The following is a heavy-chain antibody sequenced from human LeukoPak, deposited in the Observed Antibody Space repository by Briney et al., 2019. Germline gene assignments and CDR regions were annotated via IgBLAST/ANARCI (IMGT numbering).Heavy chain of an antibody. Sequence: SETLSLTCAVYGGSFSGYYWSWIRQPPGKGLEWIGEINHSGSTNYNPSLKSRVTISVDTSKNQFSLKLSSVTAADTAVYYCARDFRGSVDAFDIWGQGTMVAVSS. CDR3: ARDFRGSVDAFDI. J-gene: IGHJ3*02. CDR1: GGSFSGYY. CDR2: INHSGST. D-gene: IGHD3-3*01. V-gene: IGHV4-34*01.